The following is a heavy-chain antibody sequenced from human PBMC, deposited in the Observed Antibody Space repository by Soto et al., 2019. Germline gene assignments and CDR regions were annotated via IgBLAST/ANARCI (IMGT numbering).Heavy chain of an antibody. CDR2: TYYRSKWHN. J-gene: IGHJ5*02. CDR1: GDSVSSNSAA. D-gene: IGHD1-1*01. V-gene: IGHV6-1*01. Sequence: KQSQTLSLTCAISGDSVSSNSAAWNWIRQSPSRGLEWLGMTYYRSKWHNDYAVSVKSRITINPGKPKNQFSLQMNSVTPEDTAVYYCARDLDSGTGMSKPLGSKWFVPWGQGTLVTVSS. CDR3: ARDLDSGTGMSKPLGSKWFVP.